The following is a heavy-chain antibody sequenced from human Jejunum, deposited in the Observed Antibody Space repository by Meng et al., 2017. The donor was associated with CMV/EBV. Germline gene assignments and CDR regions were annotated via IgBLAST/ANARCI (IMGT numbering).Heavy chain of an antibody. V-gene: IGHV3-7*01. D-gene: IGHD2-8*01. CDR3: ARIFCTTTDCYYDY. J-gene: IGHJ4*02. CDR2: INPNANAN. Sequence: FSKYWMSWVRQAPGEGLEWVANINPNANANYYVDSVKGRFTISRDNAKSSLFLQMASLRAEDTAVYYCARIFCTTTDCYYDYWGRGTLVTVSS. CDR1: FSKYW.